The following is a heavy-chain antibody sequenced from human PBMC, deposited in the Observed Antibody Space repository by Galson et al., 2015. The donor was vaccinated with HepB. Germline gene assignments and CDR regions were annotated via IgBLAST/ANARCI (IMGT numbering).Heavy chain of an antibody. D-gene: IGHD5-18*01. CDR3: ARVTSGYSYGQLFDAFDI. Sequence: SVKVSCKASGGTFSSYAISWVRKAPGQGLEWMGGIIPIFGTANYAQKLQGRVTITADESTSTAYMELRSLRSDDTAVYYCARVTSGYSYGQLFDAFDIWGQGTMVTVSS. CDR2: IIPIFGTA. J-gene: IGHJ3*02. V-gene: IGHV1-69*13. CDR1: GGTFSSYA.